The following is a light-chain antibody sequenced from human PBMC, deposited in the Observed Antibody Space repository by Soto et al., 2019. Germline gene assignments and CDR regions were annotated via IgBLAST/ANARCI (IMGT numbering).Light chain of an antibody. CDR2: SAS. Sequence: EIVMTQSPATLSVSPGERATLSCSASQSISTELAWYQQKPGQPHRLLIYSASTRATGVPARFTGSGSGSEFTLTISGLQSEDFAVYYCQQGHNWPLTFGQGTRLEI. V-gene: IGKV3-15*01. CDR3: QQGHNWPLT. CDR1: QSISTE. J-gene: IGKJ2*01.